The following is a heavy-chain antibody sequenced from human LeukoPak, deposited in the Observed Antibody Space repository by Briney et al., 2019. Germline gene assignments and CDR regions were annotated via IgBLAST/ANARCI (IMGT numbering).Heavy chain of an antibody. Sequence: GGSLRLSCAVSRFIFSSYVMHWVRQAPGKGLEWVAVISFDGSDKFHADSVKGRFTISRDNSKSTLYLQMDSMRDEDTAVYYCARGDCTGATCQGYFYYYVMDVWGKGTTVTVSS. V-gene: IGHV3-30*03. CDR2: ISFDGSDK. CDR3: ARGDCTGATCQGYFYYYVMDV. D-gene: IGHD2-8*02. CDR1: RFIFSSYV. J-gene: IGHJ6*04.